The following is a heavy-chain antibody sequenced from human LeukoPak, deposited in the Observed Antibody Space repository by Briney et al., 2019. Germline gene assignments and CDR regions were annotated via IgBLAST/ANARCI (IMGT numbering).Heavy chain of an antibody. V-gene: IGHV1-18*01. CDR2: ISGDNGNT. J-gene: IGHJ4*02. CDR1: GYIFINYG. CDR3: ASGDSGSYYHDY. Sequence: ASVKVSCKTSGYIFINYGITWVRQAPGQGLAWMGWISGDNGNTNYAQKLQGRVTMTTDTSTSTAYLELRSLRSDDTAVYYCASGDSGSYYHDYWGQGTLVTVSS. D-gene: IGHD1-26*01.